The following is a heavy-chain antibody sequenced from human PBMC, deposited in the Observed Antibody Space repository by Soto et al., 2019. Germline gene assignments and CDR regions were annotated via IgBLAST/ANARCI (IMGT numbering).Heavy chain of an antibody. D-gene: IGHD2-2*02. CDR3: ARDGSSNSWYSTDV. Sequence: PGGSMRVSCTASGFTFSTYTMNWVRQAPGKGLEWVSSISSSSGYMYYADSVKGRFTISRDNAKKSLYLQMNSLRAEDTAVYYCARDGSSNSWYSTDVWGQGTTVTVSS. CDR2: ISSSSGYM. J-gene: IGHJ6*02. V-gene: IGHV3-21*01. CDR1: GFTFSTYT.